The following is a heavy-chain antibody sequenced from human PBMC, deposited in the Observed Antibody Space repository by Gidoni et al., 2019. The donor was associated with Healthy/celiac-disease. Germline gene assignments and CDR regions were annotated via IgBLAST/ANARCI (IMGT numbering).Heavy chain of an antibody. CDR1: GFTVSSNY. Sequence: EVQLVESGGGLIQPGGSLRLSCAASGFTVSSNYMSWVRQAPGKGLEWVSVIYSGGSTYYADSVKGRFTISRDNSKNTLYLQMNSLRAEDTAVYYCARQPSSGYYYGPFDYWGQGTLVTVSS. CDR2: IYSGGST. J-gene: IGHJ4*02. V-gene: IGHV3-53*01. D-gene: IGHD3-22*01. CDR3: ARQPSSGYYYGPFDY.